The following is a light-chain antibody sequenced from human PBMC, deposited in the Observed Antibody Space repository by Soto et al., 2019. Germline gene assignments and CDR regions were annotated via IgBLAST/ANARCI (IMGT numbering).Light chain of an antibody. CDR2: KAS. V-gene: IGKV1-5*03. J-gene: IGKJ2*01. Sequence: DIQMTHSPSTLSASVGDRVTITCRASQSISSWLAWYQQKPGEAPKILIYKASSLESGVPSRFSGSGSGTEFTLTISSLQPDDFATYYCQQYDYYPYTFGQGTKVDIK. CDR3: QQYDYYPYT. CDR1: QSISSW.